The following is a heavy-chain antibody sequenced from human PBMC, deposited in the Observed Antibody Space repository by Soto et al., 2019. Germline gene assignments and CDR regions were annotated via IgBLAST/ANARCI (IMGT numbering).Heavy chain of an antibody. Sequence: SETLSLTCTVSGGSISSSSYYWGWIRQPPGKGLEWIGSIYYSGSTYYNPSLKSRVTISVDTSKNQFSLKLSSVTAADTAVYYCARVSGYGDAFDAFDIWGQGTMVTVSS. V-gene: IGHV4-39*01. CDR1: GGSISSSSYY. J-gene: IGHJ3*02. CDR3: ARVSGYGDAFDAFDI. CDR2: IYYSGST. D-gene: IGHD4-17*01.